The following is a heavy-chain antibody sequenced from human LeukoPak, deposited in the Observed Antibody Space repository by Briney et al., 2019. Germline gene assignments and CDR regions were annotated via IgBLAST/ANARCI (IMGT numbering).Heavy chain of an antibody. J-gene: IGHJ4*02. V-gene: IGHV3-23*01. CDR1: GFTFSSYS. CDR2: ISGSGGST. CDR3: ARPPYGGVDY. D-gene: IGHD4-23*01. Sequence: GGSLRLSCAASGFTFSSYSMSWVRQAPGKGLEWVAGISGSGGSTYYADSAKGRYTISRDNSKNTMYLQMNSLRAEDTAVYYCARPPYGGVDYCGQGTVVTVSS.